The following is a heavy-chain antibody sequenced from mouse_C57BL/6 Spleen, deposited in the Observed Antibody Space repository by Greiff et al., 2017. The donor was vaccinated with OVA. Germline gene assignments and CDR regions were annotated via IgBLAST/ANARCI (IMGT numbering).Heavy chain of an antibody. CDR1: GYTFTSYW. D-gene: IGHD1-1*01. V-gene: IGHV1-69*01. J-gene: IGHJ3*01. CDR2: IDPSDSYT. Sequence: VQLQQPGAELVMPGASVKLSCKASGYTFTSYWMHWVKQRPGQGLEWIGEIDPSDSYTNYNQKFKGKSTLTVDKSSSTAYMQLSSLTSEDSAVYYCARGSYGSSSAWFAYWGQGTLVTVSA. CDR3: ARGSYGSSSAWFAY.